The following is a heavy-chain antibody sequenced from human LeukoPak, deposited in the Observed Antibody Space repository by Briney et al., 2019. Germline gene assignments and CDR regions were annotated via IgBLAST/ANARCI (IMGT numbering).Heavy chain of an antibody. D-gene: IGHD6-6*01. CDR3: AKYSDSSSIYGMDV. V-gene: IGHV3-30*04. CDR1: GFTFSSYA. Sequence: PGRSLRLSCAASGFTFSSYAMHWVRQAPGKGLEWVAVISYDGSNKYYADSVKGRFTISRDNSKNTLYLQMNSLRAEDTAVYYCAKYSDSSSIYGMDVWGQGTTVTVSS. CDR2: ISYDGSNK. J-gene: IGHJ6*02.